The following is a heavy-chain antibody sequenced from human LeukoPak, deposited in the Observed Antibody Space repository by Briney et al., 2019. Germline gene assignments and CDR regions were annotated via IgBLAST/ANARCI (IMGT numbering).Heavy chain of an antibody. CDR3: ARSRGWLDAFDI. V-gene: IGHV1-69*04. J-gene: IGHJ3*02. CDR2: IIPILGIA. D-gene: IGHD2-15*01. CDR1: GGTFSSYA. Sequence: ASVKVSCKASGGTFSSYAISWVRQAPGQGLEWMGRIIPILGIANYAQKFQGRVTITADESTSTAYMELSSLRSEDTAVYYCARSRGWLDAFDIWGQGTMVTVSS.